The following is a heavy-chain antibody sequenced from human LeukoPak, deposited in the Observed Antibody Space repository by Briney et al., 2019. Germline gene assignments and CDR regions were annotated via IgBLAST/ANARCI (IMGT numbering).Heavy chain of an antibody. D-gene: IGHD5-18*01. J-gene: IGHJ4*02. CDR1: GFTFSSYA. V-gene: IGHV3-30*18. Sequence: GRSLRLSCAASGFTFSSYAMHWVRQSLGKGLEWVAVMSYDGFNKYYADSEKGRFTISRDNSKNTLYLQMNSLRAEDTAVYYCAKTKGYSYGYYFDYWGQGTLVTVSS. CDR3: AKTKGYSYGYYFDY. CDR2: MSYDGFNK.